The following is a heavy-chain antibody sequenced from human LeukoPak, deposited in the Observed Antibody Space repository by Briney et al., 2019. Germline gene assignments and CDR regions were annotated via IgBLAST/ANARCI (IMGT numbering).Heavy chain of an antibody. CDR1: GFTFSSYA. CDR2: ISGSGGST. CDR3: AGSSGWSVGGYYFDY. Sequence: PGGSLRLSCAASGFTFSSYAMSWVRQAPGKGLEWVSAISGSGGSTYYADSVKGRFTISRDNSKNTLYLQMNSLRAEDTAVYHCAGSSGWSVGGYYFDYWGQGTLVTVSS. J-gene: IGHJ4*02. V-gene: IGHV3-23*01. D-gene: IGHD6-19*01.